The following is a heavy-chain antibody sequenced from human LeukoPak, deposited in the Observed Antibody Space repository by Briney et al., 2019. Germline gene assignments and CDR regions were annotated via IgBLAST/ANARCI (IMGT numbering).Heavy chain of an antibody. CDR2: INLSDGST. Sequence: ASVKVSCKASGYIFTTYYIHWVRQAPGQGLEWMGIINLSDGSTSYAQKFQGRVTMIRDTSTSTVYMELSSLRSEDTAVYYCVRAYDFWSGDQDYWGQGTLVTVSS. CDR3: VRAYDFWSGDQDY. J-gene: IGHJ4*02. CDR1: GYIFTTYY. V-gene: IGHV1-46*01. D-gene: IGHD3-3*01.